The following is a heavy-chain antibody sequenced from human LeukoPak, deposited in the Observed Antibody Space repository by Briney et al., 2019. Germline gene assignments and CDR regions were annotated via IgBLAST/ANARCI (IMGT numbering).Heavy chain of an antibody. V-gene: IGHV1-46*01. D-gene: IGHD6-19*01. J-gene: IGHJ4*02. CDR1: GYTFTGYY. CDR2: INPSGGST. CDR3: ARESLLTGSSGWYSAEPSFDY. Sequence: ASVKVSCKASGYTFTGYYMHWVRQAPGQGLEWMGIINPSGGSTSYAQKFQGRVTMTRDMSTSTVYMELSSLRSEDTAVYYCARESLLTGSSGWYSAEPSFDYWGQGTLVTVSS.